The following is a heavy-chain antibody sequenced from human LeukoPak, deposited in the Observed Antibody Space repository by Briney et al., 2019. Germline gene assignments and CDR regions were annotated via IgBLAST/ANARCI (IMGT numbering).Heavy chain of an antibody. J-gene: IGHJ4*02. CDR2: IYYSGST. D-gene: IGHD1-26*01. V-gene: IGHV4-30-4*01. Sequence: PSQTLSLTCTVSGGSISSGDYYWSWIRQPPGKGLECIGYIYYSGSTYYNPSLKSRVTISVDTSKNQFSLKLSSVTAADTAVYYCARGGLQFGGSYLGGYDYWGQGTLVTVSS. CDR3: ARGGLQFGGSYLGGYDY. CDR1: GGSISSGDYY.